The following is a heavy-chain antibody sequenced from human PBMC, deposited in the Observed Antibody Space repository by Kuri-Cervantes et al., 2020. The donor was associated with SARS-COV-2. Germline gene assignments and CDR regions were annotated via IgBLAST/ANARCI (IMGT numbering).Heavy chain of an antibody. CDR3: AKGSYSSPLDYYYGMDV. D-gene: IGHD6-13*01. Sequence: GGSLRLSCAASGFTFSSYAMSWVRQAPGKGLEWVAVISYDGSNKYYADSVKGRFTISRDNSKNTLYLQMNSLRAEDTAVYYCAKGSYSSPLDYYYGMDVWGQGTTVTVSS. V-gene: IGHV3-30-3*01. CDR1: GFTFSSYA. J-gene: IGHJ6*02. CDR2: ISYDGSNK.